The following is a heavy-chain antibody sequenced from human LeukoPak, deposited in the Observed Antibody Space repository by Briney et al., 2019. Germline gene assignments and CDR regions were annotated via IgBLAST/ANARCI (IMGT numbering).Heavy chain of an antibody. CDR1: GYTFTGYY. CDR3: ARVWWASHYYYYMDV. V-gene: IGHV1-18*04. J-gene: IGHJ6*03. Sequence: ASVKVSCKASGYTFTGYYMHWVRQAPGQGLEWMGGIIPIFGTANYAQKLQGRVTMTTDTSTSTAYMELRSLRSDDTAVYYCARVWWASHYYYYMDVWGKGTTVTISS. D-gene: IGHD4/OR15-4a*01. CDR2: IIPIFGTA.